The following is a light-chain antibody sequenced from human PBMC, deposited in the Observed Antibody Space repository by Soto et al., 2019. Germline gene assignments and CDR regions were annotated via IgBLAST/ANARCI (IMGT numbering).Light chain of an antibody. J-gene: IGLJ1*01. Sequence: QSALTQPASVSESPGQSITISCTGTSSDVGGYNYVSWYQQHPGKAPKLMIYEVSNRPSGVSNRFSGSKSGNTASLTISGLQAEDEADYYCSSYTSSSTPGVFGTGTKVTVL. V-gene: IGLV2-14*01. CDR3: SSYTSSSTPGV. CDR1: SSDVGGYNY. CDR2: EVS.